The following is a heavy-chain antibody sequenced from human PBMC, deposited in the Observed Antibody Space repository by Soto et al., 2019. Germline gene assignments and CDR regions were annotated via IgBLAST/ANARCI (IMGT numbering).Heavy chain of an antibody. V-gene: IGHV3-33*01. D-gene: IGHD2-15*01. CDR1: GFSFSVYG. Sequence: GGSLRLSCETSGFSFSVYGMHWVRQAPGKGLEWVAVIWYDASKQFYAASVEGRFTISRDNSKAILYLQMNSLRAEDTAVYYCATWAEGATEVHWGQGTLVTVSS. J-gene: IGHJ4*02. CDR3: ATWAEGATEVH. CDR2: IWYDASKQ.